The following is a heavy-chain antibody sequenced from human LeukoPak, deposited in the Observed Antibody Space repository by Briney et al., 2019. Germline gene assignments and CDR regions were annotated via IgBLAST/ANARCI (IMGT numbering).Heavy chain of an antibody. Sequence: GGSLRLSCAASGFTFSSYEMNWVRQAPGKGLEWVSYISSSGSTIYYADSVKGRFTISRDNAKNSLYLQMSSLRAEDTAVYYCARGDLWFGEFLYYFDYWGQGTLVTVSS. CDR2: ISSSGSTI. D-gene: IGHD3-10*01. CDR1: GFTFSSYE. J-gene: IGHJ4*02. CDR3: ARGDLWFGEFLYYFDY. V-gene: IGHV3-48*03.